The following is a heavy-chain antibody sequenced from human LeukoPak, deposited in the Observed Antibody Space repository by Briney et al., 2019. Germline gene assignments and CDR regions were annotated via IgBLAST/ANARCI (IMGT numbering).Heavy chain of an antibody. Sequence: GASVKVSCKASGYTFTGYYIHWVRQAPGQGLEWMGWINPNSGGTNYAQKFQGRVTMTRDTSISTAYMELSRLRSDDTAVYYCARDGGGWRNYYYYYGMDVWGQGTTVTVSS. D-gene: IGHD2-15*01. CDR2: INPNSGGT. CDR3: ARDGGGWRNYYYYYGMDV. CDR1: GYTFTGYY. V-gene: IGHV1-2*02. J-gene: IGHJ6*02.